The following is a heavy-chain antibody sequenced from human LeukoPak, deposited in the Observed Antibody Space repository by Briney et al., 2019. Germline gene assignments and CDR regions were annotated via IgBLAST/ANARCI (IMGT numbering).Heavy chain of an antibody. D-gene: IGHD3-10*01. CDR2: IYYSGST. Sequence: SETLSLTCTVSGGSISSSSYYWGWIRQPPGKGLEWIGYIYYSGSTNYNPSLKSRVTISVDTSKNQFSLKLSSVTAADTAVYYCARSGWFGELTYFDYWGQGTLVTVSS. J-gene: IGHJ4*02. CDR3: ARSGWFGELTYFDY. CDR1: GGSISSSSYY. V-gene: IGHV4-61*05.